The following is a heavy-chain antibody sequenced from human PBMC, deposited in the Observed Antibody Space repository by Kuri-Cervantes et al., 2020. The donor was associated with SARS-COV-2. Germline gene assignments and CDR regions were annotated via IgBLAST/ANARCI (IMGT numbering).Heavy chain of an antibody. CDR2: INHSGST. D-gene: IGHD6-19*01. V-gene: IGHV4-38-2*01. CDR3: ARVVVAGGRFDP. J-gene: IGHJ5*02. Sequence: GSLRLSCAVSGYSISSGYYWGWIRQPPGKGLEWIGEINHSGSTNYNPSLKSRVTISVDTSKNQFSLKLSSVTAADTAVYYCARVVVAGGRFDPWGQGTLVTVSS. CDR1: GYSISSGYY.